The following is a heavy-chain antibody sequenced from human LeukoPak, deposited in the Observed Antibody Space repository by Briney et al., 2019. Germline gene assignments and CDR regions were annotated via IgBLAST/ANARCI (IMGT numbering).Heavy chain of an antibody. Sequence: GAAVKVSFKASGYTFTSYGISWVRQAPGQGLEWMGWISAYNGNTNYAQKLQGRVTMTTDTSTSTAYMELRSLRSDDTAVYYCARVVWFGDFYYYYYMDVWGKGTTVTVSS. CDR3: ARVVWFGDFYYYYYMDV. CDR1: GYTFTSYG. J-gene: IGHJ6*03. CDR2: ISAYNGNT. V-gene: IGHV1-18*01. D-gene: IGHD3-10*01.